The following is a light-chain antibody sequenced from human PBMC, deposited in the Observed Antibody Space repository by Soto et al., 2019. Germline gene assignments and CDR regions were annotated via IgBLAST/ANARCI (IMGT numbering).Light chain of an antibody. Sequence: EVVVTQSPVTLALSPGERATLSCRTSKSVDIYEAWYQQKPGQAPGLLINEASNRAPGLPARFSGSGSGTDFTLTISSLEPEDFAVYYCQQRKHWPPLTFGGGTKVEIK. CDR3: QQRKHWPPLT. CDR1: KSVDIY. V-gene: IGKV3-11*01. CDR2: EAS. J-gene: IGKJ4*01.